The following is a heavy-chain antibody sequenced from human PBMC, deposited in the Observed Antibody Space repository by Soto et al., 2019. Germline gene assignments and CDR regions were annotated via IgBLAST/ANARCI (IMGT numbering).Heavy chain of an antibody. V-gene: IGHV1-18*01. D-gene: IGHD3-22*01. CDR3: ARDHFIVVVMASPDAFDI. Sequence: ASVKVSCKASDYTFTSYGISWVRQAPGQGLEWMGWISAYNGNTNYAQKLQGRVTMTTDTSTSTAYMELRSLRSDDTAVYYCARDHFIVVVMASPDAFDIWGQVTMVTV. CDR2: ISAYNGNT. CDR1: DYTFTSYG. J-gene: IGHJ3*02.